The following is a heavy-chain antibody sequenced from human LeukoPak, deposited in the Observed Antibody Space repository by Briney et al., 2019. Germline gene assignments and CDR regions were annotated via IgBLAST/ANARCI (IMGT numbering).Heavy chain of an antibody. D-gene: IGHD5-24*01. CDR1: GFTFDDYA. V-gene: IGHV3-43D*03. Sequence: PGGSLRLSCAASGFTFDDYAMHWVRQAPGKGLEWVSLISWDGGSTYYADSVKGRFTISRDNSKNSLYLQMNSLRAEDTALCYCAKDALVTKMVAPWLQLHYFDYWGQGTLVTVSS. CDR2: ISWDGGST. CDR3: AKDALVTKMVAPWLQLHYFDY. J-gene: IGHJ4*02.